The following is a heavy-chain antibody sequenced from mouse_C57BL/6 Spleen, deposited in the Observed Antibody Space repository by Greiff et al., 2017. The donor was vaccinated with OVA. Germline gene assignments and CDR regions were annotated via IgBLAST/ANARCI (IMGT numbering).Heavy chain of an antibody. V-gene: IGHV1-82*01. CDR2: SYPGDGDT. CDR1: GYAFSSSW. D-gene: IGHD1-2*01. J-gene: IGHJ1*03. CDR3: APLLRPGYFDV. Sequence: VQLQQSGPELVKPGASVKISCKASGYAFSSSWMNWVKQRPGKGLEWIGRSYPGDGDTNYNGKFKGKATLTADKSSSTAYMQLSSLTSEDSAVYFGAPLLRPGYFDVWGTGTTVTVSS.